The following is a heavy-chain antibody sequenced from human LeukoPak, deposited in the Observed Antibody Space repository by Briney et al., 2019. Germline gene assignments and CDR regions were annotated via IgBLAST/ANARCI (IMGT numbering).Heavy chain of an antibody. V-gene: IGHV1-18*01. D-gene: IGHD5-24*01. CDR2: ISAYNGNT. CDR1: GYTFTSYG. J-gene: IGHJ3*02. Sequence: GASVKVSCKASGYTFTSYGISWVRQAPGQGLEWMGWISAYNGNTNYAQKLQGRVTMTTDTSTSTASMELRSLRYDDTAVYYCARVRDGYNDAYDIWGQGTMVTVSS. CDR3: ARVRDGYNDAYDI.